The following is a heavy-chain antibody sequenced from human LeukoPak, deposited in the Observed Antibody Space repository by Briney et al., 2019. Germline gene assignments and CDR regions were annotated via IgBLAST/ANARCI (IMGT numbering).Heavy chain of an antibody. D-gene: IGHD3-9*01. CDR2: ISGYNGNT. Sequence: ASVTVSCKASGYTFTTYGISWVRQAHGQGIEWMGWISGYNGNTNYAQKFQGRVTITADESTSTAYMELSSLRSEDTAVYYCAGEDYDILTGWTNPIWGQGTLVTVSS. J-gene: IGHJ4*02. V-gene: IGHV1-18*01. CDR1: GYTFTTYG. CDR3: AGEDYDILTGWTNPI.